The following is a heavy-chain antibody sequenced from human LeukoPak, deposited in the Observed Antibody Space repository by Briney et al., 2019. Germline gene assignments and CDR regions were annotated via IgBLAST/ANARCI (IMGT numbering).Heavy chain of an antibody. J-gene: IGHJ4*02. V-gene: IGHV3-43D*03. Sequence: GGSLRLSCAASGFTFDDYAMHWVRQAPGKGLEWVSLISWDASTTYYADSVKGRFTISRDNSKNSLYLQMDSMRTEDTAFYYCAKDKGAATVLGFDYWGQGTLVTVSS. D-gene: IGHD6-13*01. CDR3: AKDKGAATVLGFDY. CDR2: ISWDASTT. CDR1: GFTFDDYA.